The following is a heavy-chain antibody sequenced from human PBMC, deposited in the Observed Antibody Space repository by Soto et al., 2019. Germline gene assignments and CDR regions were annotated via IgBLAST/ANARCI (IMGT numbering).Heavy chain of an antibody. D-gene: IGHD3-22*01. J-gene: IGHJ4*02. CDR1: GGSISSGDYY. V-gene: IGHV4-30-4*01. Sequence: SETLSLTCTVSGGSISSGDYYWSWIRQPPGKGLEWIGYIYYSGSTYYNPSLKSRVTISVDTSKNQFSLKLSSVTAADTAVYYCAIYYDSSGYPPGYFDYWGQGTLVTVSS. CDR3: AIYYDSSGYPPGYFDY. CDR2: IYYSGST.